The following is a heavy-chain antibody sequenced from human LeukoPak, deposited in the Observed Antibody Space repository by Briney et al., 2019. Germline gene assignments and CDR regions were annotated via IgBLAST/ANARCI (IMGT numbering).Heavy chain of an antibody. V-gene: IGHV3-64D*06. J-gene: IGHJ4*02. Sequence: GGSLRLSCSASGFTFSSYAMHWVRQAPGKGLEFVSAISSNGRSTYYADSVKDRFTMSRDNSKNTLYLQMSSLRVEDTAVYYCVRRDSLSCYDYWGQGTLVTVSS. D-gene: IGHD2-2*01. CDR2: ISSNGRST. CDR1: GFTFSSYA. CDR3: VRRDSLSCYDY.